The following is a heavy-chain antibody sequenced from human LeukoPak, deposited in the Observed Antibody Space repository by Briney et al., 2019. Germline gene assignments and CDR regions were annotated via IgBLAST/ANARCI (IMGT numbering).Heavy chain of an antibody. V-gene: IGHV6-1*01. CDR3: ARAPISSSSGYAFFDY. CDR2: TYYRSKWYN. J-gene: IGHJ4*02. D-gene: IGHD3-22*01. Sequence: SQTLSLTCAISGDSVSRNSAAWNWIRQSPSRGLEWLGRTYYRSKWYNDYAVSVKSRITINPDTSKNQFSLQLNSVTPEDTAVYYCARAPISSSSGYAFFDYWGQGTLVTVSS. CDR1: GDSVSRNSAA.